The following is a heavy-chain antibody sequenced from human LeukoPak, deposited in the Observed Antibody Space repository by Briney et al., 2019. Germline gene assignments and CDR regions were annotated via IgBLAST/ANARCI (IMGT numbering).Heavy chain of an antibody. V-gene: IGHV1-2*02. CDR1: GYTFTGYY. D-gene: IGHD3-22*01. CDR2: INPNSGGT. Sequence: ASVKVSCKASGYTFTGYYMHWVRQAPGQGLEWMGWINPNSGGTNYAQKFQGRVTMTRDTSISTAYMELSRLRSDDTAVYYCARAPRCYDSSGYYYICDAFDIWGQGTMVTVSS. J-gene: IGHJ3*02. CDR3: ARAPRCYDSSGYYYICDAFDI.